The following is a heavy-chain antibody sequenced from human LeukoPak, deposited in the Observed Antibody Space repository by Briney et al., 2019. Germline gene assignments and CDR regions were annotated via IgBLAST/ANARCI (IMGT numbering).Heavy chain of an antibody. Sequence: PGGSLRLSCAASGFTFSSYAMHWVRQAPGKGLEWVAVISYDGSNKYHADSVKGRFTISRDNSKNTLYLQMNSLRAEDTAVYYCARDGRHSGYSYGWGDYWGQGTLVTVSS. CDR3: ARDGRHSGYSYGWGDY. CDR2: ISYDGSNK. CDR1: GFTFSSYA. D-gene: IGHD5-18*01. J-gene: IGHJ4*02. V-gene: IGHV3-30-3*01.